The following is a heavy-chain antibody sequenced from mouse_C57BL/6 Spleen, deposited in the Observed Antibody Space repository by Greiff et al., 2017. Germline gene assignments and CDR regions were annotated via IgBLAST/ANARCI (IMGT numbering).Heavy chain of an antibody. J-gene: IGHJ2*01. CDR2: INPGSGGT. V-gene: IGHV1-54*01. D-gene: IGHD1-1*01. CDR3: ARRHYYGSRIFDY. CDR1: GYAFTNYL. Sequence: VQLQQSGAELVRPGTSVKVSCKASGYAFTNYLIEWVKQGPGQGLEWIGVINPGSGGTNYNEKFKGKATLTADKSSSTAYMQLSSLTAEDSSVYFCARRHYYGSRIFDYWGQGTTLTVSS.